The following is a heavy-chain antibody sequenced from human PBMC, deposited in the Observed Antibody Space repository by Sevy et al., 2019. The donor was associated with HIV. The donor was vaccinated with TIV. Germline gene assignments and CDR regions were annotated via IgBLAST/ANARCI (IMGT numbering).Heavy chain of an antibody. D-gene: IGHD2-2*01. CDR2: FDEDGET. V-gene: IGHV1-24*01. Sequence: ASVKVSCKVSGYTLTELSIHWVRQAPGKGLEWMGGFDEDGETIYAQKFQGRVTMTEDTSTETAYMELSSLRSEDTAVYYCATDIVVGRDYWGQGTLVTVSS. CDR1: GYTLTELS. CDR3: ATDIVVGRDY. J-gene: IGHJ4*02.